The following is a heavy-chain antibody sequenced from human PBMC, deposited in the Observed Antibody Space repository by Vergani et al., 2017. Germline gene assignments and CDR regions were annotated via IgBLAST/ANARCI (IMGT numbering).Heavy chain of an antibody. D-gene: IGHD2-21*01. CDR3: ARDYSTKAFHWFDP. Sequence: QVQLVQSGAEVKKPGSSVQVSCKASGGTFSSYAISWVRKAPGQGLEWMGGIIPICGTANYAQKFQGRVTITADKSTSTAYMELRSLRSEDTAVYYCARDYSTKAFHWFDPWGQGTLVTVSS. CDR1: GGTFSSYA. V-gene: IGHV1-69*06. J-gene: IGHJ5*02. CDR2: IIPICGTA.